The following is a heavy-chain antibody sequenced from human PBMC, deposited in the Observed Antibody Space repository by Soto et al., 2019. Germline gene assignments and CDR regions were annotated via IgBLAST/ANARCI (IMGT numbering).Heavy chain of an antibody. CDR3: ARDRSRITIFGVVSYYFDY. CDR1: GGSISSYY. Sequence: PSETLSLTWTVSGGSISSYYWSWIRQPPGKGLEWIGYIYYSGSTNYNPSLKSRVTISVDTSKNQFSLKLSSVTAADTAVYYCARDRSRITIFGVVSYYFDYWGQGTLVTVSS. CDR2: IYYSGST. J-gene: IGHJ4*02. V-gene: IGHV4-59*01. D-gene: IGHD3-3*01.